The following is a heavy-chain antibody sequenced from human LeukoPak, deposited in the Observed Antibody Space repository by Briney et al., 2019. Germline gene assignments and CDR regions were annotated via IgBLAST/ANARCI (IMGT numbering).Heavy chain of an antibody. V-gene: IGHV1-3*01. CDR2: ISAGNGNT. CDR3: ATSSGWYFRIFDY. D-gene: IGHD6-19*01. J-gene: IGHJ4*02. Sequence: GASVKVSCKASGYTFTSYAIHWVRQAPGQRLEWMGWISAGNGNTKYSQNFQGRVTFISNTSATTAFMELSSLRSEDAAVYYCATSSGWYFRIFDYWGQGTLVTVSS. CDR1: GYTFTSYA.